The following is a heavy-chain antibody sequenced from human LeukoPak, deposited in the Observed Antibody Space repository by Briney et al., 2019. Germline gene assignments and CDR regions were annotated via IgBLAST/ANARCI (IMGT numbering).Heavy chain of an antibody. CDR3: ARVEYSGWNLEY. CDR2: INQGGSVQ. Sequence: GGSLRLSCAASGFTFRSYWMSWVRQAPGKGLEWVANINQGGSVQYYMDSVKGRFTISRDDAKNSLYVQMNSLRDEDTAVHCARVEYSGWNLEYWGQGTLVTVSS. CDR1: GFTFRSYW. D-gene: IGHD5-12*01. J-gene: IGHJ4*02. V-gene: IGHV3-7*01.